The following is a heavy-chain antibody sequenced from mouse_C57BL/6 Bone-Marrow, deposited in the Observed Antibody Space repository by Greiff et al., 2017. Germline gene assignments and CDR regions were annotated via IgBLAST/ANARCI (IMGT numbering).Heavy chain of an antibody. J-gene: IGHJ3*01. Sequence: EVQLVESGGGLVKPGGSLKLSCAASGFTFSSYAMSWVRQTPEKRLEWVATISDGGSYTYYPDNVKGRFTISRDNAKNNLYLQMSHLKSEDTAMYYCAREGGKAWFAYWGQGTLVTVSA. CDR1: GFTFSSYA. CDR2: ISDGGSYT. CDR3: AREGGKAWFAY. V-gene: IGHV5-4*01.